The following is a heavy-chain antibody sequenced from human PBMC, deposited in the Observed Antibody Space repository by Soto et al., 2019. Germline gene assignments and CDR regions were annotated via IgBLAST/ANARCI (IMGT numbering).Heavy chain of an antibody. CDR1: GFTLSSYG. D-gene: IGHD3-10*01. CDR2: LSYDGSNK. Sequence: QVQLVESGGGVVQPGRSLRLSCAASGFTLSSYGMHWVRQAPGKGLEWVAVLSYDGSNKYDADSVTGRFTISRGKSKNALCLQMSGLRAEDTAVYYCAQDHALWFGELRDYNGMDVWGGGTTVTVSS. CDR3: AQDHALWFGELRDYNGMDV. V-gene: IGHV3-30*18. J-gene: IGHJ6*04.